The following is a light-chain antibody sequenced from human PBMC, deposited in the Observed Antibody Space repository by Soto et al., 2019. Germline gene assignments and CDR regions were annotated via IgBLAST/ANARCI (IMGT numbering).Light chain of an antibody. CDR2: GAS. V-gene: IGKV3-20*01. CDR1: QSVTSNY. J-gene: IGKJ5*01. Sequence: EIVLTQSPATLSSSPGERATLSCRASQSVTSNYLAWYQQKPGQAPRXXIFGASIRATGLPDRFSGSGSGTDFTLTISRLQPEDFAVYYCQQYGSSPITFGQGTRLDIK. CDR3: QQYGSSPIT.